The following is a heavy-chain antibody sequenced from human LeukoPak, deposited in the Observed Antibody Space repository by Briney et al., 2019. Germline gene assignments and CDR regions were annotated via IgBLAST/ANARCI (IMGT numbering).Heavy chain of an antibody. CDR3: ARGLSRWSGYFNRYYFDY. D-gene: IGHD3-3*01. V-gene: IGHV4-39*07. CDR2: IYYSGST. CDR1: GGSINSRSFY. Sequence: SETLSLTCTVSGGSINSRSFYWGWIRQPPGKGLEWIGSIYYSGSTYYNPSLKSRVTISVDTSKNQFSLKLSSVTAADTAVYYCARGLSRWSGYFNRYYFDYWGQGTLVTVSS. J-gene: IGHJ4*02.